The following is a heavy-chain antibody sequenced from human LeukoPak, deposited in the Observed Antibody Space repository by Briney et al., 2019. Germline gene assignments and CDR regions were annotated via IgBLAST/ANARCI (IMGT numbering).Heavy chain of an antibody. V-gene: IGHV3-53*01. J-gene: IGHJ3*02. CDR1: GFTVSSNS. CDR3: ARETVVVPAAISFDI. D-gene: IGHD2-2*02. CDR2: IYSDNT. Sequence: GGSLRLSCTVSGFTVSSNSMSWVRQAPGKGLEWVSFIYSDNTHYSDSVKGRFTISRDNSKNTLYLQMNSLRAEDTAVYYCARETVVVPAAISFDIWGQGTMVTVSS.